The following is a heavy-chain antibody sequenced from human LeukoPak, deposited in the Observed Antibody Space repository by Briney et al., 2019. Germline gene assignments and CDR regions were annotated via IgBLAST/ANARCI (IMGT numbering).Heavy chain of an antibody. J-gene: IGHJ3*02. CDR2: ISYDGKNK. V-gene: IGHV3-30*18. D-gene: IGHD6-19*01. Sequence: PGRSLRLSCATSGFTFSNFGMHWVRQSPGKGLQWGAFISYDGKNKYYSDSVKGRITISRDNSKSTLYVQMDSLRTEDTAVYYCAKARGSGFQRGDAFDMWGQGTRVTVSS. CDR3: AKARGSGFQRGDAFDM. CDR1: GFTFSNFG.